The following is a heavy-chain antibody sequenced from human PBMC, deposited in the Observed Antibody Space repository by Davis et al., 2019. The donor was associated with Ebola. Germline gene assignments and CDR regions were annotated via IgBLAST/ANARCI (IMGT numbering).Heavy chain of an antibody. D-gene: IGHD4/OR15-4a*01. CDR1: GYSFNDNY. Sequence: ASVKVSCKASGYSFNDNYMRWVRQAPGQGLEWMGWINPNTGDTQYPQRFQGRVTMTRAPSIRTAYMELRRLRSDDTAVYYCATNTGAYYYAMDVWGQGTTVTVSS. V-gene: IGHV1-2*02. CDR2: INPNTGDT. CDR3: ATNTGAYYYAMDV. J-gene: IGHJ6*02.